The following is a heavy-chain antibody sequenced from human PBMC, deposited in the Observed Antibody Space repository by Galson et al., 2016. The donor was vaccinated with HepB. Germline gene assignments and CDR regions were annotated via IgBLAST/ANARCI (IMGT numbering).Heavy chain of an antibody. V-gene: IGHV1-46*01. J-gene: IGHJ4*02. Sequence: SVKVSCKASGYTFTHYYLHWLRQAPGRGLEWMGIVNPSDGSTTYAQKFRGRVTVTSDTSTGTVSMDLTSLRSEDTAVYWCARTITMVQGVVFDYWGQGSLVIVSS. CDR1: GYTFTHYY. D-gene: IGHD3-10*01. CDR2: VNPSDGST. CDR3: ARTITMVQGVVFDY.